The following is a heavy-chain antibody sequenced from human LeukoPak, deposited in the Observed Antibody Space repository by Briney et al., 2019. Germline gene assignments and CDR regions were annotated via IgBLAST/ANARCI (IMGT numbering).Heavy chain of an antibody. CDR1: GFTFRSYG. CDR2: ISYDGSNT. D-gene: IGHD2-15*01. Sequence: GGPLRLSCVASGFTFRSYGMHWVRQAPGKGLEWVAFISYDGSNTYYADSVKGRFTISRDNSKNTLYLQMNSLRAEDTAVYYCAKEEAGYCSGGSCYSFNYWGQGTLVTVSS. CDR3: AKEEAGYCSGGSCYSFNY. J-gene: IGHJ4*02. V-gene: IGHV3-30*18.